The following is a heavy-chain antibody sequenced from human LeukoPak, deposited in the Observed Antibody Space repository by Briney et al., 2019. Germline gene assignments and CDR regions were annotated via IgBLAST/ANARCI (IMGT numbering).Heavy chain of an antibody. J-gene: IGHJ6*02. V-gene: IGHV4-39*01. CDR1: GGSIYSSSYY. D-gene: IGHD6-6*01. Sequence: SETLSLTCTVSGGSIYSSSYYWGWIRQPPGKGLEWIGSIYYSGSTYYNPSLKSRVTISVDTSKNQFSLKLSSVTAADTAVYYCARHIPLRQLVLWPYYGMDVWGQGTTVTVSS. CDR3: ARHIPLRQLVLWPYYGMDV. CDR2: IYYSGST.